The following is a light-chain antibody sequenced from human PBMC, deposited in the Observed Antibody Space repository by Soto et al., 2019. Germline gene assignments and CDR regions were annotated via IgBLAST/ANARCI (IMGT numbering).Light chain of an antibody. Sequence: MTQSPATLSVSPGETATLSCRASQSVAGNLAWYQQKPGQPPRLLIYGVSTRATGVPARFSGSGSGTEFTLTISSLQAEDVATYYCQQYYSYPRTFGQGTKVDIK. J-gene: IGKJ1*01. CDR2: GVS. CDR3: QQYYSYPRT. V-gene: IGKV3-15*01. CDR1: QSVAGN.